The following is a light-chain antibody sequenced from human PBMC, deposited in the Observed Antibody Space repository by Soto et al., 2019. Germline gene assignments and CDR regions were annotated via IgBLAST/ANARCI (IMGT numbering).Light chain of an antibody. CDR2: SAS. V-gene: IGKV1-39*01. CDR3: QQSYSMPYT. J-gene: IGKJ2*01. CDR1: QSISTY. Sequence: DIPMTQSPSSLSASVGDRVIITCRASQSISTYLNWYQQKPGKAPKVLMYSASILQSGVPSRFSGSGSGTDFTLTISSLQPEDFATYSCQQSYSMPYTFGRGTKVEIK.